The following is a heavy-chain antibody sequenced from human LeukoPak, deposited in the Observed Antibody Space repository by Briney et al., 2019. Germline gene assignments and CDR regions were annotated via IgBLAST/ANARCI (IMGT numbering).Heavy chain of an antibody. CDR2: INHSGST. D-gene: IGHD2-2*01. CDR1: GGSFSGYY. CDR3: ARGGPYCSSTSCYPSNWFDP. V-gene: IGHV4-34*01. J-gene: IGHJ5*02. Sequence: SETLSLTCAVYGGSFSGYYWSWIRQPPGKGLEWIGEINHSGSTNDNPSLKSRVTISVDTSKNQFSLKLSSVTAADTAVYYCARGGPYCSSTSCYPSNWFDPWGQGTLVTVSS.